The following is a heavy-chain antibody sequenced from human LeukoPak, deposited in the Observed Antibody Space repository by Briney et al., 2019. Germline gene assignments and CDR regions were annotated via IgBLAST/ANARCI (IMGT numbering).Heavy chain of an antibody. Sequence: GASVKVPCKASGYTFTGYYMHWVRQAPGQGLEWMGWINPNSGGTNYAQKFQGRVTMTRDTSISTAYMELSRLRSDDTAVYYCACRGYYYDSSGYYFDYWGQGTLVTVSS. CDR3: ACRGYYYDSSGYYFDY. V-gene: IGHV1-2*02. CDR2: INPNSGGT. D-gene: IGHD3-22*01. CDR1: GYTFTGYY. J-gene: IGHJ4*02.